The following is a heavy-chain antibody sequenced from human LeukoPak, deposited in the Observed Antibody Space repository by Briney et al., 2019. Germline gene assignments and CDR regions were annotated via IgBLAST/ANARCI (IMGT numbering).Heavy chain of an antibody. CDR3: ARDPTPNDPLEYSSSSGARSLDY. D-gene: IGHD6-6*01. CDR2: INHSGST. CDR1: GGSFSGYY. Sequence: PSETLSLTCAVYGGSFSGYYWSWIRQPPGKGLEWIGEINHSGSTNYNPSLKSRVTISVDTSKNQFSLKLSSVTAADTAVYYCARDPTPNDPLEYSSSSGARSLDYWGQGTLVTVSS. V-gene: IGHV4-34*01. J-gene: IGHJ4*02.